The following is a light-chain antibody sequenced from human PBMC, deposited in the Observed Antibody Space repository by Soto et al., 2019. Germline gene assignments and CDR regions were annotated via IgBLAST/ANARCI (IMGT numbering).Light chain of an antibody. Sequence: DIRMTQSPPSLSASVGDTVIITCRASQSMSNDLAWYQQKPGKVPKLLIHTASTLQSGVPSRFSGSGSGTDFTLTIRSLQPDDVATYYCQRYNSAPWTFGQVTKVVIK. CDR3: QRYNSAPWT. CDR2: TAS. J-gene: IGKJ1*01. V-gene: IGKV1-27*01. CDR1: QSMSND.